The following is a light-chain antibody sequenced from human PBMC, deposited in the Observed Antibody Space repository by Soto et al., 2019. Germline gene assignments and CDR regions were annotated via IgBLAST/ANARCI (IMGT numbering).Light chain of an antibody. CDR2: GAS. V-gene: IGKV1-NL1*01. CDR3: QQYRNWPRT. CDR1: QGIINY. Sequence: IQLTQSPSSLSASVGDRVTITCRASQGIINYLAWYQQKPGRAPKLLVYGASTKATDMPGRFSGRGSGTEFTLTINNLQSEDFAVYYCQQYRNWPRTFGQGTKVEIK. J-gene: IGKJ1*01.